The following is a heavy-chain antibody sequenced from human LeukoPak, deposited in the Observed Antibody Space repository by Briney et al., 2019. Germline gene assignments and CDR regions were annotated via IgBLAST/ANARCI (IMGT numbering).Heavy chain of an antibody. Sequence: ASVKVSCKASGYTFTGYYMHWVRQAPGQGLEWMGRINPNSGGTNYAQKFQGRVTMTRDTSISTAYLQWSSLKASDTAMYYCARRWPNCSGGSCYGDNWFDPWGQGTLVTVST. CDR1: GYTFTGYY. J-gene: IGHJ5*02. CDR2: INPNSGGT. V-gene: IGHV1-2*06. CDR3: ARRWPNCSGGSCYGDNWFDP. D-gene: IGHD2-15*01.